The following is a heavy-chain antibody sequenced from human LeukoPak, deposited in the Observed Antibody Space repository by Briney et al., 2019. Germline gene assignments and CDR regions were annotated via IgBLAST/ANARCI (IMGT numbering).Heavy chain of an antibody. V-gene: IGHV3-7*01. D-gene: IGHD3-3*01. J-gene: IGHJ6*02. CDR2: IKQDGSEK. CDR3: ARDNAGGYSDFWSGYYSRPYYYGMDV. CDR1: GVTFSSYW. Sequence: GGSLRLSCAASGVTFSSYWMSWGRQAPGKGLGWGSNIKQDGSEKYYMDSLKGRFTISRDNAKNSLYLTMKSLRAEDPAVYSCARDNAGGYSDFWSGYYSRPYYYGMDVWGQGTTVTVS.